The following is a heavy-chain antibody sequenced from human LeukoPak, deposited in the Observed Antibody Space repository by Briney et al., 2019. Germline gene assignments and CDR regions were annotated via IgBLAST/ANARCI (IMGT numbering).Heavy chain of an antibody. Sequence: PSETLSPTCTVSGGSISSGGYYWSWIRQHPGKGLEWIGYIYYSGSTYYNPSLKSRVTISVDTSKNQFSLKLSSVTAADTAVYYCARVQGGLLRHYYYYGMDVWGQGTTVTVSS. CDR1: GGSISSGGYY. J-gene: IGHJ6*02. CDR3: ARVQGGLLRHYYYYGMDV. CDR2: IYYSGST. D-gene: IGHD2-15*01. V-gene: IGHV4-31*03.